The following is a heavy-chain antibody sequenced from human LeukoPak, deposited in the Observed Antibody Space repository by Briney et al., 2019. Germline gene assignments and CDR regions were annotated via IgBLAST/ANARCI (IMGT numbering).Heavy chain of an antibody. CDR1: GFTFSNYD. J-gene: IGHJ3*02. CDR2: ISASGST. Sequence: GGSLRLSCAASGFTFSNYDMDWVRQPPGKGLEWVSTISASGSTHYADSVKGRFTVSRDNSKNTLYLQMNSLRAEDTAVYYCAKKPGYGYAFDIWGQGTVVTVSS. V-gene: IGHV3-23*01. D-gene: IGHD5-18*01. CDR3: AKKPGYGYAFDI.